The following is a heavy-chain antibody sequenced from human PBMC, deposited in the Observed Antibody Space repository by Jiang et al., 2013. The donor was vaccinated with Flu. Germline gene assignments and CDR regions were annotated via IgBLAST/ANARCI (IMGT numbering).Heavy chain of an antibody. CDR2: ISAYNGNT. CDR1: YG. V-gene: IGHV1-18*01. CDR3: ARSKPFYYGMDV. J-gene: IGHJ6*02. Sequence: YGISWVRQAPGQGLEWMGWISAYNGNTNYAQKLQGRVTMTTDTSTSTAYMELRSLRSDDTAVYYCARSKPFYYGMDVWGQETTVTVSS.